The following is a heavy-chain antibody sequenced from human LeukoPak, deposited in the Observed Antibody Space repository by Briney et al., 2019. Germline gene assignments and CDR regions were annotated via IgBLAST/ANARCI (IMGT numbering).Heavy chain of an antibody. J-gene: IGHJ6*03. CDR3: TTISSPGYMDV. CDR2: IRSKSDGGKT. CDR1: GFTLSDAW. Sequence: GGSLRLSCAASGFTLSDAWMSWVRQAPGKGLEWVGRIRSKSDGGKTDYAAPVKGRFTISRDDSKNTLHLQMNSLKTEDTAVYYCTTISSPGYMDVWGKGTTVTVSS. V-gene: IGHV3-15*01. D-gene: IGHD6-19*01.